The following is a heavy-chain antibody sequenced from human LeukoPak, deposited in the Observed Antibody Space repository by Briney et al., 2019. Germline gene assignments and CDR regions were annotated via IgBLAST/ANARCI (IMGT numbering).Heavy chain of an antibody. CDR1: GYTFTSYG. J-gene: IGHJ4*02. V-gene: IGHV1-18*01. Sequence: ASVKLSCKASGYTFTSYGISWVRQAPGLGLEWMGWISAYNSNTNYAQKLQGRVTMTTDTSTSTAYMELRSLRSDDTAVYYCARDKVVAAPSYFDYWGQGTLVTVSS. CDR2: ISAYNSNT. CDR3: ARDKVVAAPSYFDY. D-gene: IGHD6-19*01.